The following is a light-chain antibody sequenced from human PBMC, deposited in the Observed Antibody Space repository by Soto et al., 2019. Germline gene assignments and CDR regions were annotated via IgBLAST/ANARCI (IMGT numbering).Light chain of an antibody. Sequence: QSVLTQPASVSVSPGQSITISCTGTSSDVGDYKYVSWYQQHPCKFPKLMISEVINRPSGVSNRFSGSKSCNTASLTISGLQDDDEGDHYCYSHXGKVVGTGTKVXV. J-gene: IGLJ1*01. CDR1: SSDVGDYKY. CDR3: YSHXGKV. V-gene: IGLV2-14*01. CDR2: EVI.